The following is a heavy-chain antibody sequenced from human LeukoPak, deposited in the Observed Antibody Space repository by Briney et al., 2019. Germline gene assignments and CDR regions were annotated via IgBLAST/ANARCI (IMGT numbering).Heavy chain of an antibody. J-gene: IGHJ4*02. CDR2: INHSGST. V-gene: IGHV4-34*01. CDR3: ANRCYCRGGSCYLHYFDY. D-gene: IGHD2-15*01. Sequence: PSETLSLTCAVDGPSFSGYYWTWVRQPPGKGMHWLREINHSGSTNYNPPLKSRVTISVNTSKNQSSMKLTSVTTADTAVYYCANRCYCRGGSCYLHYFDYWGQGTLVTVSS. CDR1: GPSFSGYY.